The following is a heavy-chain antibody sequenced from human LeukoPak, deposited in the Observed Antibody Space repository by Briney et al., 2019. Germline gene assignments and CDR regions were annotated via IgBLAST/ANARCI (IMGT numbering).Heavy chain of an antibody. J-gene: IGHJ4*02. CDR2: IWYDGISK. CDR3: ARDEKPGIAATGEFDY. D-gene: IGHD6-13*01. CDR1: GFSFSTYG. Sequence: PGRSLRLSCAASGFSFSTYGMHWVRQAPGKGLEWVAVIWYDGISKYYADSVKGRFTISRDTSQNTLYLQMNSLRAEDTAVYYCARDEKPGIAATGEFDYWGQGALVTVSS. V-gene: IGHV3-33*01.